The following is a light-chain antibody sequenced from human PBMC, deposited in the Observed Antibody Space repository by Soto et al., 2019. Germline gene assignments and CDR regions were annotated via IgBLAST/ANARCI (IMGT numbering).Light chain of an antibody. CDR3: QKYGNFWT. CDR1: QSVNNF. Sequence: EILLTQSPAIVSLSPGERATLSCRASQSVNNFFAWYQQKPGQAPRLLIYDASYRAPGIPARFSGSGSGTDFTLTISSLEAEDSAVYYCQKYGNFWTFGQGTKVEIK. V-gene: IGKV3-11*01. J-gene: IGKJ1*01. CDR2: DAS.